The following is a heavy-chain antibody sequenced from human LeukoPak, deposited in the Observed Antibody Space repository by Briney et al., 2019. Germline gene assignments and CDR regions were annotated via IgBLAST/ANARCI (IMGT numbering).Heavy chain of an antibody. J-gene: IGHJ5*02. CDR2: IIPILGIA. Sequence: ASVKVSCKASGGTFSSYTISEMRQAPGQGLEWMGRIIPILGIANYAQNFQGRVTITADKSTSTAYMELSSLRSEDTAVYYCARDVDTSVVNWFDPWGQGTLVPVSS. CDR3: ARDVDTSVVNWFDP. D-gene: IGHD5-18*01. CDR1: GGTFSSYT. V-gene: IGHV1-69*04.